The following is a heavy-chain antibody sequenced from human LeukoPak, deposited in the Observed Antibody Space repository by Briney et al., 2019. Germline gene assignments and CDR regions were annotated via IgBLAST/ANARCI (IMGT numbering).Heavy chain of an antibody. J-gene: IGHJ4*02. CDR1: GDXVTTYY. D-gene: IGHD3/OR15-3a*01. Sequence: SETLSLTCTVSGDXVTTYYWGWIRQPPGKGREWIGYIHYSGRTNSNPSLESRVTISVDMSKNQFSLKMSSVTAADTAMYYCARYFCPGDNCLHFDYWGQGTLVTVSS. CDR2: IHYSGRT. V-gene: IGHV4-59*02. CDR3: ARYFCPGDNCLHFDY.